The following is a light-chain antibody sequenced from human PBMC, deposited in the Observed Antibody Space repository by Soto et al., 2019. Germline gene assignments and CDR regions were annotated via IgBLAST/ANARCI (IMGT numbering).Light chain of an antibody. Sequence: QSAVTLPAYVYGSTVHPITTSSTGSSSDVGSYNLVSWYQQHPGKAPKLMIYEVTKRPSGFSNRFSGSKSGTTASLTISGLEAEVEADYSCGSYAGSSTFVFGTGTKVTV. V-gene: IGLV2-23*02. J-gene: IGLJ1*01. CDR2: EVT. CDR3: GSYAGSSTFV. CDR1: SSDVGSYNL.